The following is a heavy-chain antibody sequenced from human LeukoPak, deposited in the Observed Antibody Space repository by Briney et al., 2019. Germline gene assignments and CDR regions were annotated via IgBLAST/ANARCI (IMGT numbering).Heavy chain of an antibody. CDR3: ASGVVVPAAYAFDI. CDR2: INPNSGGT. J-gene: IGHJ3*02. Sequence: ASVKVSRKASGYTFTGYYMHWARQAPGQGLEWMGWINPNSGGTNYAQKFQGRVTMTRDTSISTAYMELSRLRSDDTAVYYCASGVVVPAAYAFDIWGQGTMVTVSS. D-gene: IGHD2-2*01. CDR1: GYTFTGYY. V-gene: IGHV1-2*02.